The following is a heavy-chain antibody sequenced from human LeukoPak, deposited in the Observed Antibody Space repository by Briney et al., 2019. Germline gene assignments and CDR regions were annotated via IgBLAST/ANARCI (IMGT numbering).Heavy chain of an antibody. Sequence: ASVKVSCKASGYTFTGYYMHWVRQAPGQGLEWMGWINPNSGGTNYAQKFQGRVTMTRDTSISTAYMELSRLRSDDTAEYYCARDSAAYDILTGYYALYYFDYWGQGTLVTVSS. D-gene: IGHD3-9*01. CDR3: ARDSAAYDILTGYYALYYFDY. J-gene: IGHJ4*02. CDR1: GYTFTGYY. V-gene: IGHV1-2*02. CDR2: INPNSGGT.